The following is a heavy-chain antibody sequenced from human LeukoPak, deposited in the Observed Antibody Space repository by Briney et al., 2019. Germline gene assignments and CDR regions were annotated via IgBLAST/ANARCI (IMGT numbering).Heavy chain of an antibody. CDR2: IKTDGSST. Sequence: GGSLRLSCAASGFTFSSNWMNWVRQAPGKGLVWVSRIKTDGSSTSHADSVKGRFTISRDNAKNTLYLQMSSLTAEDTAVYFCATERDGGGEFWGQGTLVTVFS. CDR1: GFTFSSNW. CDR3: ATERDGGGEF. D-gene: IGHD3-16*01. J-gene: IGHJ4*02. V-gene: IGHV3-74*01.